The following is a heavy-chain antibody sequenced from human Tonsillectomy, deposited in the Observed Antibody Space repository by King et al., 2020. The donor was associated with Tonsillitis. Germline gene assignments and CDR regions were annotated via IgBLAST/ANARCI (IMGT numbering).Heavy chain of an antibody. D-gene: IGHD3-10*01. Sequence: VQLVESGGTLVKSGGSLRLSCVGSGFIFSDYYMTWIRQAPGTGLEWVSYISNTGDSTYYADSVKGRFTVSRDNAKNSLYLQMNNLRAEDTAVYYCAREVYHSGSFDSWGQGTLVTVSS. CDR3: AREVYHSGSFDS. CDR2: ISNTGDST. V-gene: IGHV3-11*01. J-gene: IGHJ4*02. CDR1: GFIFSDYY.